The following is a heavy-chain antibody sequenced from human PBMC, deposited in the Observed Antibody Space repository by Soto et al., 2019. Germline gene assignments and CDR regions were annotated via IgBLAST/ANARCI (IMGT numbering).Heavy chain of an antibody. CDR2: IDPSDSQT. D-gene: IGHD3-22*01. V-gene: IGHV5-10-1*01. J-gene: IGHJ4*02. CDR1: GYSFAGYW. Sequence: SGESLKISCKGSGYSFAGYWITWVRQKPGKGLEWMGRIDPSDSQTYYSPSFRGHVTISATKSITTVFLQWSSLRASDTAMYYCARQIYDSDTGPNFQYYFDSWGQGTPVNVS. CDR3: ARQIYDSDTGPNFQYYFDS.